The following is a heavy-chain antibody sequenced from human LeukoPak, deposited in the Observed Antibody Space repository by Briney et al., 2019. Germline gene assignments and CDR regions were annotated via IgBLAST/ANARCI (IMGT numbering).Heavy chain of an antibody. CDR3: AKVPDSSGWYYFDY. CDR2: ISYDGSNK. D-gene: IGHD6-19*01. J-gene: IGHJ4*02. Sequence: GGSLRLSCAASGFTFSSYGMHWVRQAPGKGLEGAAIISYDGSNKYYADSVKGRFTISRDNSKNTLYLQMNSLRAEDTAVYYCAKVPDSSGWYYFDYWGQGTLVTVSS. CDR1: GFTFSSYG. V-gene: IGHV3-30*18.